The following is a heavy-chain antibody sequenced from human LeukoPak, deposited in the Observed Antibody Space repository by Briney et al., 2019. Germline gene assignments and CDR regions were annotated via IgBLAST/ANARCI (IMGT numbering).Heavy chain of an antibody. V-gene: IGHV3-53*03. CDR3: ARGPFTRIVGSFDI. J-gene: IGHJ3*02. D-gene: IGHD3-22*01. CDR2: IYSDGDT. CDR1: GLTVSANC. Sequence: GGSLRLSCAASGLTVSANCMSWVRQTPGQGLEWVSSIYSDGDTYYTNSVKGRFTISRDNSKNRVYLQMNTLTAEDTARYYCARGPFTRIVGSFDIWGPGTLVTVSS.